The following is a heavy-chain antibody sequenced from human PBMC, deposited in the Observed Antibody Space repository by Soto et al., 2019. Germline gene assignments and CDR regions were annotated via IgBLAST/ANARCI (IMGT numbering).Heavy chain of an antibody. CDR1: GGSVNSDSHY. CDR2: MSYSGST. Sequence: SETLSLTCTVSGGSVNSDSHYWSWIRQPPGKGLGWIGHMSYSGSTNYNPSLKIRVTISGDTSKNQFSMKLSSLTAADTAVYYYERMVRSLNFDYWGQRTTVTVSS. J-gene: IGHJ4*02. CDR3: ERMVRSLNFDY. V-gene: IGHV4-61*01. D-gene: IGHD2-8*01.